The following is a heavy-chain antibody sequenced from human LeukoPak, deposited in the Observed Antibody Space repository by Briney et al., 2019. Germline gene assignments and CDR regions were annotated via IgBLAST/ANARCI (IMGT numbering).Heavy chain of an antibody. Sequence: TGGSLRLSCAASGFTFSDYYMSWIRQAPGKGLEWVSYISSSGSTIYYADSVKGRFTISRDNAKNSLYLQMNSLRAEDTAVYYCARDFCRGSGCHAFDIWGQGTMVTVSS. CDR1: GFTFSDYY. CDR2: ISSSGSTI. V-gene: IGHV3-11*04. D-gene: IGHD3-22*01. CDR3: ARDFCRGSGCHAFDI. J-gene: IGHJ3*02.